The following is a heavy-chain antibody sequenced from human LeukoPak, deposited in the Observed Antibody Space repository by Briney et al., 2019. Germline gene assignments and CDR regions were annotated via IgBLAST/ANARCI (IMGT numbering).Heavy chain of an antibody. CDR3: ARRLLWFGEFGY. J-gene: IGHJ4*02. V-gene: IGHV4-34*01. D-gene: IGHD3-10*01. CDR1: GGSFNGYY. Sequence: SETLSLTCAVYGGSFNGYYWTWIRQPPGKGLEWIGEINHSGSTNYNPSLKSRVTISVDTSKNQFSLKLSSVTAADTAVYYCARRLLWFGEFGYWGQGTLVTVSS. CDR2: INHSGST.